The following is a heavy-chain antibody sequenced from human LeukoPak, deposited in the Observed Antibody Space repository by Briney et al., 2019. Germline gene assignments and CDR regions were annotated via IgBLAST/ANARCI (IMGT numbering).Heavy chain of an antibody. Sequence: PSETLSLTCALYGGSFSGYYWSWIRQPPGKGLEWIGETNHSGSTNYNSSLKSRVTISVDTSKNQFSLKLSSVTAADTAVYYCTIFFVGGATDYWGQGTLVTVSS. J-gene: IGHJ4*02. CDR2: TNHSGST. D-gene: IGHD2-21*01. V-gene: IGHV4-34*01. CDR3: TIFFVGGATDY. CDR1: GGSFSGYY.